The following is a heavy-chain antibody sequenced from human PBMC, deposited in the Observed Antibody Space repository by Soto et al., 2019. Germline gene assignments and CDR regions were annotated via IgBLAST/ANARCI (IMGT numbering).Heavy chain of an antibody. J-gene: IGHJ5*02. CDR3: ARLYCSSSTCDSGFDP. Sequence: EVQLVQSGAEVKKPGESLRISCTGFGYTFTTFWISWVRQMPGRGLEWMGRIDPRDSYTNYSPSVQGHVTISADKSISTAYLQWGSLKASDTAMYYCARLYCSSSTCDSGFDPWGQGTLVTVSS. D-gene: IGHD2-2*01. V-gene: IGHV5-10-1*03. CDR1: GYTFTTFW. CDR2: IDPRDSYT.